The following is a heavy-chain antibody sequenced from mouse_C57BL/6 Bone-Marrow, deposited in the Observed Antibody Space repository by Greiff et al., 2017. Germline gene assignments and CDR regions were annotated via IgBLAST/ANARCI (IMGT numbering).Heavy chain of an antibody. CDR2: IYPRDGST. D-gene: IGHD1-1*01. CDR1: GYTFTSFD. V-gene: IGHV1-85*01. J-gene: IGHJ1*03. CDR3: ARDYVSSYWYFDV. Sequence: QVQLQQSGPELVKPGASVKLSCQASGYTFTSFDIHWVKQRPGQGLECIGWIYPRDGSTKYNEKFKGKATLTVDTSSSTAYMELNSLTSEDSAVYVCARDYVSSYWYFDVWGTGTTVTVSS.